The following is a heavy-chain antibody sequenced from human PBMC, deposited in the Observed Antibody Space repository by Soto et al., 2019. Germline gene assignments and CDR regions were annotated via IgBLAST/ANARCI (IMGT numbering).Heavy chain of an antibody. V-gene: IGHV3-23*01. D-gene: IGHD3-22*01. J-gene: IGHJ5*02. CDR3: AKAPSAIVVVIIWFDP. CDR1: GFTFSSYA. CDR2: SSGSGGST. Sequence: EVQLLESGGGLVQPGGSLRLSCAASGFTFSSYAMSWVRQAPGKGLEWVSASSGSGGSTYYADSVKGRFTISRDNSKNTLYRQMNSLSAEDTAVYYCAKAPSAIVVVIIWFDPWGQGTLVTVSS.